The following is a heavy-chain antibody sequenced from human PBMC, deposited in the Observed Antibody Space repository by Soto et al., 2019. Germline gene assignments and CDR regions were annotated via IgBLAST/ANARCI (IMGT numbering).Heavy chain of an antibody. CDR1: GFTFSNYW. CDR3: AKRRGDYTAFDY. D-gene: IGHD4-17*01. CDR2: IKQDGSVK. Sequence: EGSLRLSCAPSGFTFSNYWMSWVRQAPGQGLEWVASIKQDGSVKHYVDSVKGRFTISRDNAEKSLHLQMNSLRAEDTAVYYCAKRRGDYTAFDYWGQGAWFTVST. V-gene: IGHV3-7*03. J-gene: IGHJ4*02.